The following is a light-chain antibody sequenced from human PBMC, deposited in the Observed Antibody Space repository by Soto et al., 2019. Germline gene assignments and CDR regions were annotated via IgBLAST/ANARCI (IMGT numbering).Light chain of an antibody. CDR1: QSVSSY. V-gene: IGKV3-11*01. Sequence: EIVMTQSPATLSVSPGERATLSCRASQSVSSYLAWYQQKPGQAPRLLIYDASNRATGIPARFSGSGSGTDFTLTISILEPEDVAVYYCQQRSNWPPWTFGQGTKVDIK. J-gene: IGKJ1*01. CDR3: QQRSNWPPWT. CDR2: DAS.